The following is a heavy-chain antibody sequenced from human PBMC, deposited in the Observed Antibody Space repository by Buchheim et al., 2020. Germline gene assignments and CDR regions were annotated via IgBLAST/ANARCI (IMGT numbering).Heavy chain of an antibody. CDR2: LTTGGDST. J-gene: IGHJ5*02. D-gene: IGHD3-10*01. V-gene: IGHV3-23*01. Sequence: EVLLLESGGGLAQPGGSLRLSCVASGFTFSSSVMTWVRQTPGKGLEWVSSLTTGGDSTYHADSVKGRFSVSRDNSKNTLYLQMNSLRAEDTAVYYCARDPGLRWFDPWGQGTL. CDR1: GFTFSSSV. CDR3: ARDPGLRWFDP.